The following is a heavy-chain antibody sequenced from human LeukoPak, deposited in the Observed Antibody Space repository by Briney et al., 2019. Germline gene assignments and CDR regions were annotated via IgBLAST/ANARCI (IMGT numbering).Heavy chain of an antibody. CDR2: ISGSGGST. CDR1: GFTLSRYA. J-gene: IGHJ4*02. V-gene: IGHV3-23*01. Sequence: GGALRLSCAPSGFTLSRYAMSGVREAPGRGLEWGSAISGSGGSTYYADSVKGGFTISRDNSRNTLYLQMNRLRAEDTAVHYCAKAPEQSLGYYFDYWGQGTLVTVSS. CDR3: AKAPEQSLGYYFDY. D-gene: IGHD6-19*01.